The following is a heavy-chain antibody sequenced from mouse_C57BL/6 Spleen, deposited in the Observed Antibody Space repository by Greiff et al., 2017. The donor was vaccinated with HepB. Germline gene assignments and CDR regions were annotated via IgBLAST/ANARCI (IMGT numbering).Heavy chain of an antibody. Sequence: EVPLVEFGGGLVQPGGSMKLSCVASGFTFSNYWMNWVRQSPEKGLEWVAQIRLKSDNYATHYAESVKGRFTISRDDSRSSVYLQMNNLRAEDTGIYYCTGFFSYWYFDVWGTGTTVTVS. CDR3: TGFFSYWYFDV. CDR2: IRLKSDNYAT. V-gene: IGHV6-3*01. J-gene: IGHJ1*03. CDR1: GFTFSNYW.